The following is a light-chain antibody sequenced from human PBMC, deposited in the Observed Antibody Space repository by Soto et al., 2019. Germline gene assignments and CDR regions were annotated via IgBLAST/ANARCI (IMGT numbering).Light chain of an antibody. Sequence: ESVLTQSPSSLSLSPGDKATLSCRASQSVDSYLVWYQQKPGQAPRLLIFGASNRATGIPARFSGSGSGTDFTLTINSLEPDDFAVYYCQQRDSWPITFGQGTRLEIK. J-gene: IGKJ5*01. V-gene: IGKV3-11*01. CDR1: QSVDSY. CDR3: QQRDSWPIT. CDR2: GAS.